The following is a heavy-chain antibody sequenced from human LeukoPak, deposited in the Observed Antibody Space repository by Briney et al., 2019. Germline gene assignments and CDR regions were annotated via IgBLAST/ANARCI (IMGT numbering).Heavy chain of an antibody. Sequence: SETLSLTCTVSGGSFSSYYWSWIRKPPGKGLEWIGYIYYSGSTNYNPSLKSRVTISVDTSKNQFSLKLSSVTAADTAVYYCASNYYGSGSLDYWGQGNLVTVSS. CDR1: GGSFSSYY. CDR3: ASNYYGSGSLDY. J-gene: IGHJ4*02. CDR2: IYYSGST. D-gene: IGHD3-10*01. V-gene: IGHV4-59*08.